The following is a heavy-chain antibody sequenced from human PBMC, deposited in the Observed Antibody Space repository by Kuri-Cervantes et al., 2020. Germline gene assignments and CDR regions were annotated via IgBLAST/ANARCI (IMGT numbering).Heavy chain of an antibody. J-gene: IGHJ5*02. CDR2: TYYSGGT. CDR3: ARDLPPTNWFDP. CDR1: GGSISSGDYY. Sequence: SETLSLTCTVSGGSISSGDYYWNWIRQPPGKGLEWIGYTYYSGGTNYNPSLKSRVTMSVDTSKNQFSLKLSSMTAADTAVYYCARDLPPTNWFDPWGQGTLVTVSS. V-gene: IGHV4-30-4*01.